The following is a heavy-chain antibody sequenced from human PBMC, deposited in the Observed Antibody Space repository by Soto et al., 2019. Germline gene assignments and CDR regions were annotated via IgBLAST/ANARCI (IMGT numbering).Heavy chain of an antibody. CDR1: GFTFGSYW. J-gene: IGHJ6*02. CDR2: IDSDGSST. CDR3: ARGRPYGMDV. V-gene: IGHV3-74*01. Sequence: EVQLVESGGGLGQPGGSLRVSCAASGFTFGSYWMNWVRQAPGKGLVWVSRIDSDGSSTTYADSVKGRFTTSRDNAKNTLYLQMSSLRVEDTAVYYCARGRPYGMDVWGQGTMVTVSS.